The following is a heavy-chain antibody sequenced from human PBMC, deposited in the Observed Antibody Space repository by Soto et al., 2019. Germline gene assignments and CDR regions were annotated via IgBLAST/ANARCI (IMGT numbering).Heavy chain of an antibody. V-gene: IGHV4-61*01. Sequence: TSETLSLTCTVSGGSVSSGSYYWSWIRQPPGKGLERIGYIYYSGSTNYNPSLKSRVTISVDTSKNQFSLKLSSVTAADTAVYYCASYYYDSSGYYLGFDYWGQGTLVTVSS. J-gene: IGHJ4*02. CDR2: IYYSGST. CDR1: GGSVSSGSYY. D-gene: IGHD3-22*01. CDR3: ASYYYDSSGYYLGFDY.